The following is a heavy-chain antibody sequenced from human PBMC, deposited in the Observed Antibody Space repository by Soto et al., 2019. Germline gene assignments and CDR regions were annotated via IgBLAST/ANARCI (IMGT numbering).Heavy chain of an antibody. Sequence: GGPLRLSCAASGFTFSSYEMNWVRQAPGKGLEWVSYISSSGSTIYYADSVKVRFTISRDNAKNSLYLQMNSLRAEDTAVYYCARDQYYYDSSGYPRYDAFDIWGQGTMVTVSS. CDR3: ARDQYYYDSSGYPRYDAFDI. CDR1: GFTFSSYE. CDR2: ISSSGSTI. V-gene: IGHV3-48*03. D-gene: IGHD3-22*01. J-gene: IGHJ3*02.